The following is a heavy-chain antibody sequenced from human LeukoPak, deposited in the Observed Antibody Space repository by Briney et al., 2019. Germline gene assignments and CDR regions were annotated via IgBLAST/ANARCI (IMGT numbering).Heavy chain of an antibody. Sequence: PGGSLRLSCAASGFTFSSCAMHWVRQAPGKGLEYVSAISSNGGSTYYANSVKGRFTISRDNSKNTLYLQMGSLRAEDMAVYYCARAYSWFGDLDYWGQGTLVTVSS. CDR2: ISSNGGST. CDR3: ARAYSWFGDLDY. D-gene: IGHD3-10*01. V-gene: IGHV3-64*01. CDR1: GFTFSSCA. J-gene: IGHJ4*02.